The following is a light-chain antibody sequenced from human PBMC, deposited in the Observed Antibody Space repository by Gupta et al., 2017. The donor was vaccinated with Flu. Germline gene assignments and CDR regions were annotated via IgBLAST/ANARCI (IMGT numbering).Light chain of an antibody. CDR3: QQHYSYWS. J-gene: IGKJ1*01. CDR2: KAS. CDR1: QSISYW. V-gene: IGKV1-5*03. Sequence: SPSHLSAFGGDRPTSSGRDSQSISYWLEWEQQKPEHAPKLIIYKASRGERGDTYSFSGSGEAKEFTPTSSRRQQDACANYYGQQHYSYWSFGQGTKVEIK.